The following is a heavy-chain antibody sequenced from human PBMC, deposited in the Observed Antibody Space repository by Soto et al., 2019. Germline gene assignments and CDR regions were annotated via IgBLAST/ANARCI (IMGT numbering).Heavy chain of an antibody. D-gene: IGHD1-26*01. Sequence: QVQLVQSGAEVKKPGASAKVSCKASGYTFSNYGISWMRQVPGQGLEWMGWISAYNGTTNYAQKFQGRVTMTTDASTNTAHMELRSLGSDDTAVYYCARASGGGVGTTSYWGQGTLVTVSS. J-gene: IGHJ4*02. CDR1: GYTFSNYG. CDR2: ISAYNGTT. CDR3: ARASGGGVGTTSY. V-gene: IGHV1-18*01.